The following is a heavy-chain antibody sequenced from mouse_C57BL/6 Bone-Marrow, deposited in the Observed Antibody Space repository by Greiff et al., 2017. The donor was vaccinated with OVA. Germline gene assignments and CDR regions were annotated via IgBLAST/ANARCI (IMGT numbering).Heavy chain of an antibody. J-gene: IGHJ4*01. Sequence: EVKLMESGAELVKPGASVKLSCTASGFNIKDYYMHWVKQRTEQGLEWIGRIDPEDGETKYAPKFQGKATITADTSSHTAYLPLSSLTSEGTAVYYCARSSGSRYYYAMDYWGQGTSVTVSS. D-gene: IGHD1-1*01. V-gene: IGHV14-2*01. CDR2: IDPEDGET. CDR1: GFNIKDYY. CDR3: ARSSGSRYYYAMDY.